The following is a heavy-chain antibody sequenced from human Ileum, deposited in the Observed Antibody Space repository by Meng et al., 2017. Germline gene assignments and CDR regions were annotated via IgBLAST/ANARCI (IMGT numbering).Heavy chain of an antibody. D-gene: IGHD1-20*01. J-gene: IGHJ5*02. CDR2: INPNSGGT. V-gene: IGHV1-2*06. CDR3: AIITAGGA. Sequence: QVHLVQSGAEVKKPGASVKVSCKASGYTFTGYHMHWVRQAPGQGIEWMGRINPNSGGTIYAQKFQGRVTMTRDTSISTGYMELSRLRSDDTAVYYCAIITAGGAWGQGTLVTVSS. CDR1: GYTFTGYH.